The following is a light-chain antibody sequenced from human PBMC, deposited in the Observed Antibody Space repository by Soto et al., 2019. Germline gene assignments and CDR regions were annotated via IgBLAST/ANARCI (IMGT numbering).Light chain of an antibody. V-gene: IGKV3-15*01. CDR3: QQYNDWPPT. J-gene: IGKJ1*01. Sequence: EIVMTQSPATLSVSPGERAALSCRASQSVRNNFAWYQQKPGQAPRLLIFGASTRASGVPDRFGGSGSGTEFTLTISRLEPEDFAVYYCQQYNDWPPTFGQGTKVDIK. CDR2: GAS. CDR1: QSVRNN.